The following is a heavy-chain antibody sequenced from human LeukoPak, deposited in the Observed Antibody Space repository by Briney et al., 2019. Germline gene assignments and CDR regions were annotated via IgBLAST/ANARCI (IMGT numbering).Heavy chain of an antibody. CDR2: IYTSGST. CDR3: ARGPHSSSSRRWPGDYYYYYMDV. D-gene: IGHD6-13*01. CDR1: GGSISSYY. Sequence: SETLSLTCTVSGGSISSYYWSWIRQPAGKGLEWIGRIYTSGSTNYNPSLKSRVTMSVDTSKNQFSLKLSSATAADTAVYYCARGPHSSSSRRWPGDYYYYYMDVWGKGTTVTVSS. J-gene: IGHJ6*03. V-gene: IGHV4-4*07.